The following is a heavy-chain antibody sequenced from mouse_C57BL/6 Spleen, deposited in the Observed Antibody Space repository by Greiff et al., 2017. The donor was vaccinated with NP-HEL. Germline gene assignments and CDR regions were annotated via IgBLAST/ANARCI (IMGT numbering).Heavy chain of an antibody. CDR2: INPNNGGT. Sequence: VQLQQSGPELVKPGASVKISCKASGYTFTDYYMNWVKQSHGKSLEWIGDINPNNGGTSYNQKFKGKATLTVDKSSSTAYMELRSLTSEDSAVYYCARRTITTVVPYWYFDVWGTGTTVTVSS. D-gene: IGHD1-1*01. CDR1: GYTFTDYY. V-gene: IGHV1-26*01. CDR3: ARRTITTVVPYWYFDV. J-gene: IGHJ1*03.